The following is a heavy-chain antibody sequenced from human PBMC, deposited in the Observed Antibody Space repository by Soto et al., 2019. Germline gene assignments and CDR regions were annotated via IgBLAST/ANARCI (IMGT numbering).Heavy chain of an antibody. Sequence: ETLSLTCTVSGGSISSYYWSWIRQPPGKGLEWIGYIYYSGSTNYNPSLKSRVTISVDISKSQFSLRLTSVTAADTAVYYCARYNAASGTYYFDFWGQGALVTVSS. CDR2: IYYSGST. CDR1: GGSISSYY. CDR3: ARYNAASGTYYFDF. J-gene: IGHJ4*02. V-gene: IGHV4-59*12. D-gene: IGHD6-13*01.